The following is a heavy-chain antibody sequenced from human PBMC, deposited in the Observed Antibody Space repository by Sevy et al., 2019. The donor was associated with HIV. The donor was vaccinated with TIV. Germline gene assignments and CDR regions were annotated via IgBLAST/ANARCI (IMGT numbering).Heavy chain of an antibody. Sequence: ASVKVSCKASGYTFTGYYMHWVRQAPGQGLEWMGWINPNRGGTNYAQKFQGRVTMTRDTSISTAYMELSRLRSDDTAVYYCARSISAGNPDAVDIWGQGTMVTVSS. V-gene: IGHV1-2*02. CDR3: ARSISAGNPDAVDI. CDR2: INPNRGGT. D-gene: IGHD3-3*02. CDR1: GYTFTGYY. J-gene: IGHJ3*02.